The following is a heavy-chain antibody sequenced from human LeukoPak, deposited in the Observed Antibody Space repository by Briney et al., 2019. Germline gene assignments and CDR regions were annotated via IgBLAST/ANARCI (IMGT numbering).Heavy chain of an antibody. CDR1: GFTFSDYY. CDR2: ISSSGSTI. J-gene: IGHJ3*02. V-gene: IGHV3-11*04. D-gene: IGHD6-6*01. CDR3: AREGRGSYSSSSQGAFDI. Sequence: GGSLRLSCAASGFTFSDYYMSWIRQAPGKGLEWVSYISSSGSTIYYADSVKGRFTISRDNAKNSLYLQMNSLRAEDTAVYYCAREGRGSYSSSSQGAFDIWGQGTMVTVSS.